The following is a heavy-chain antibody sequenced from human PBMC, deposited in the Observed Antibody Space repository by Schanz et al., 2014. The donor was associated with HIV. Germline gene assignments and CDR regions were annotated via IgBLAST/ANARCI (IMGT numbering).Heavy chain of an antibody. J-gene: IGHJ3*02. CDR3: ARAGPYYYDSSGYRADAFDI. CDR1: GFTFSSYW. CDR2: INSDGSST. V-gene: IGHV3-74*01. Sequence: EVQLVESGGGLVQPGGSLRLSCAASGFTFSSYWMHWVRQAPGKGLVWVSRINSDGSSTSYADSVKGRFTISRDNAKNTLYLQMNSLRAEDTAVYYCARAGPYYYDSSGYRADAFDIWGQGTMVTVSS. D-gene: IGHD3-22*01.